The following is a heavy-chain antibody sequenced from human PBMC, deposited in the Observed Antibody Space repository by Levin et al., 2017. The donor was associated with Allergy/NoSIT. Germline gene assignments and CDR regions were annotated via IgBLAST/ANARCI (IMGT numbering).Heavy chain of an antibody. V-gene: IGHV3-30*18. J-gene: IGHJ4*02. D-gene: IGHD6-13*01. CDR2: ISYDGSNK. CDR3: AKDLRRQLIDY. Sequence: SCAASGFTFSSYGMHWVRQAPGKGLEWVAVISYDGSNKYYADSVKGRFTISRDNSKNTLYLQMNSLRAEDTAVYYCAKDLRRQLIDYWGQGTLVTVSS. CDR1: GFTFSSYG.